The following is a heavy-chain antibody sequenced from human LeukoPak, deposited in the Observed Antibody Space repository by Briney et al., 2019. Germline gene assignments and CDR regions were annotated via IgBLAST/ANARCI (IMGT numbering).Heavy chain of an antibody. J-gene: IGHJ4*02. CDR2: INPNSGGT. Sequence: ASVKVSCKASGYTFTGYYMHWVRQAPGHGLAWMGRINPNSGGTNYAPKFQGRVTMTRDTSISTAYMELSRLRSDDTAVYYCARADYYGSGSYNYWGQGTLVTVSS. D-gene: IGHD3-10*01. CDR1: GYTFTGYY. V-gene: IGHV1-2*06. CDR3: ARADYYGSGSYNY.